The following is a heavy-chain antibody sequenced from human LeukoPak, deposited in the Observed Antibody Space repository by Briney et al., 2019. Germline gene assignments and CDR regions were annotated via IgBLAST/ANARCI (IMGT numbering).Heavy chain of an antibody. CDR3: ARDTAMVGGYDY. D-gene: IGHD5-18*01. Sequence: GGSLRLSCAASGFTFSSYSMNWVRQAPGKGLEWVSSISSSSSYIYYADSVKGRFTISRDNAKNSLYLQMNSLRAEDTAVYYCARDTAMVGGYDYWGQGTPVTVSS. CDR1: GFTFSSYS. J-gene: IGHJ4*02. CDR2: ISSSSSYI. V-gene: IGHV3-21*04.